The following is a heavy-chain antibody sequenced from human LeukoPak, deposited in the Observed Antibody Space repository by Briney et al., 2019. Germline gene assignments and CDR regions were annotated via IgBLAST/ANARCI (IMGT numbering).Heavy chain of an antibody. CDR3: AREIMARTNYYYYYGMDV. V-gene: IGHV3-66*01. CDR1: GFTVSSNY. D-gene: IGHD3-10*01. CDR2: IYSGGST. J-gene: IGHJ6*02. Sequence: GGSLRLSCAASGFTVSSNYMSWVRQAPGKGLERVSVIYSGGSTYYADSVKGRFTISRDNSKNTLYLQMNSLRAEDTAVYYCAREIMARTNYYYYYGMDVWGQGTTVTVSS.